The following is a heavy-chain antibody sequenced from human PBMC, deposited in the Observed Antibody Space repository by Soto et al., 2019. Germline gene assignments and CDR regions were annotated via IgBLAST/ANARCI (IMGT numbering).Heavy chain of an antibody. D-gene: IGHD5-12*01. CDR1: GFSLRNPRMG. CDR3: ARIIGSDAVATIDNWFDT. V-gene: IGHV2-26*01. Sequence: QVTLKESGPALVKPTETLTLTCTVSGFSLRNPRMGVSWIRQPPGQALEWLAHIFSNDEISYRTSLRGRLTLSKDTSTSQVVLTRTNMDPVDTATYYCARIIGSDAVATIDNWFDTWGQGTLVSVSS. J-gene: IGHJ5*02. CDR2: IFSNDEI.